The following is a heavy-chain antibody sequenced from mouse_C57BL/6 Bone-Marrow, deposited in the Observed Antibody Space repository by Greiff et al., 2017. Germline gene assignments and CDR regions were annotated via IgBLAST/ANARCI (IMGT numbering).Heavy chain of an antibody. J-gene: IGHJ1*03. CDR2: INYDGSST. CDR1: GFTFSDCY. Sequence: EVQLQESEGGLVQPGSSMKLSCTASGFTFSDCYMAWVRQVPEKGLEWVANINYDGSSTYYLDSLKSRFIISRDNAKNILYLQMSSLKSEDTATYYCARDASTVVAAGYFDVWGTGTTVTVSS. D-gene: IGHD1-1*01. V-gene: IGHV5-16*01. CDR3: ARDASTVVAAGYFDV.